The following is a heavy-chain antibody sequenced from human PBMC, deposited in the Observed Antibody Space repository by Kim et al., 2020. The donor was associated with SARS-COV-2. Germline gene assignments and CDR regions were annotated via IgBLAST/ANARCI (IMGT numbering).Heavy chain of an antibody. CDR3: ASRYYDFWSGYYEGVWFDP. V-gene: IGHV4-34*01. CDR2: INHSGST. D-gene: IGHD3-3*01. CDR1: GGSFSGYY. Sequence: LETLSLTCAVYGGSFSGYYWSWIRQPPGKGLEWIGEINHSGSTNYNPSLKSRVTISVDTSKNQFSLKLSSVTAADTAVYYCASRYYDFWSGYYEGVWFDPWGQGTLVTVSS. J-gene: IGHJ5*02.